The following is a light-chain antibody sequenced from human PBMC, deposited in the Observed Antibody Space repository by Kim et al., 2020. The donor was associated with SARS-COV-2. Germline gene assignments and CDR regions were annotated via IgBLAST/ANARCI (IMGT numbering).Light chain of an antibody. CDR2: RNN. V-gene: IGLV10-54*01. CDR3: SAWDSSLSAWV. Sequence: QTATLTCTGIRNELRSEGTVWLQHPQRHPPKVLSSRNNNRPSGISEGLSASRSGNTASLTITGLQPEDEADYYCSAWDSSLSAWVFGGGTQLTVL. CDR1: RNELRSEG. J-gene: IGLJ3*02.